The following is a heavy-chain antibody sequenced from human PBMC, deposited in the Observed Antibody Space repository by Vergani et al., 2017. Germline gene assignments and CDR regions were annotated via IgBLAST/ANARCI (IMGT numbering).Heavy chain of an antibody. Sequence: EVQLVESGGGLVKPGGSLRLSCAASGFTFRNAWMSWVRQAPGKGLEWVGRIKSKTDGGTTDYAAPVKGRFTISRDDSKNTLYLQMNSLKTEDTAVYYCTTGYTAMIISAFDIWGQGTMVTVSS. CDR3: TTGYTAMIISAFDI. V-gene: IGHV3-15*01. CDR2: IKSKTDGGTT. J-gene: IGHJ3*02. CDR1: GFTFRNAW. D-gene: IGHD5-18*01.